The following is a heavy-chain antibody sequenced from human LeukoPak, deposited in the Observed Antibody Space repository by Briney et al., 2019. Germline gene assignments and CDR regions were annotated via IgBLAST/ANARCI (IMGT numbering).Heavy chain of an antibody. CDR2: INPHSGGA. Sequence: ASVKVSCKASGYTFTDYYMHWVRQAPGQGLEWMGWINPHSGGADHAQKFQGRVTMTRDTSISTAYMELSRLRSDDTAVYYCARSPDILTGEKFDYWGQGTLVTVSS. V-gene: IGHV1-2*02. D-gene: IGHD3-9*01. J-gene: IGHJ4*02. CDR1: GYTFTDYY. CDR3: ARSPDILTGEKFDY.